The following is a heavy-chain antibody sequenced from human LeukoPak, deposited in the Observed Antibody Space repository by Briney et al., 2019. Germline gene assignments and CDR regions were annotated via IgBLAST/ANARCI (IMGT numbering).Heavy chain of an antibody. CDR2: IYYSGST. V-gene: IGHV4-39*07. CDR1: GGSISSSSYY. CDR3: ARDRARVTTGGWFDP. Sequence: SETLSLTCTVPGGSISSSSYYWGWIRQPPGKGLEWIGSIYYSGSTYYNPSLKSRVTISVDTSKNQFSLKLSSVTAADTAVYYCARDRARVTTGGWFDPWGQGTLVTVSS. D-gene: IGHD4-17*01. J-gene: IGHJ5*02.